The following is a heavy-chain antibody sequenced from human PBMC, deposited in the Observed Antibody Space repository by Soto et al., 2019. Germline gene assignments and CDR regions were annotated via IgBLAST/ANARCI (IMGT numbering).Heavy chain of an antibody. CDR1: RFTFSNYA. Sequence: EFQLLESGGGLVQPGGSPRLSCAASRFTFSNYAMNWVRQAPGKGLEWVSGISGGGGGTYYADSVKGRFTISRDNSKNTLHLQMNSLRAEDTAVYYCAKGAGYDGSGYYYDGMDVWGQGTTVTVSS. V-gene: IGHV3-23*01. J-gene: IGHJ6*02. CDR2: ISGGGGGT. CDR3: AKGAGYDGSGYYYDGMDV. D-gene: IGHD3-22*01.